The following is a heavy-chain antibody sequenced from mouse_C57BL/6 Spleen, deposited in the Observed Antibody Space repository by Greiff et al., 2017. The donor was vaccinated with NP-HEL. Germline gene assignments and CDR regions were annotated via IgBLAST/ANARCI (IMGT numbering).Heavy chain of an antibody. D-gene: IGHD2-2*01. CDR2: IYPGDGDT. CDR1: GYAFSSSW. V-gene: IGHV1-82*01. Sequence: VQLQESGPELVKPGASVKISCKASGYAFSSSWMNWVKQRPGKGLEWIGRIYPGDGDTNYNGKFKGKATLTADKSSSTAYMQLSSLTSEDSAVYFCARVYGYARESYAMDYWGQETSVTVSS. CDR3: ARVYGYARESYAMDY. J-gene: IGHJ4*01.